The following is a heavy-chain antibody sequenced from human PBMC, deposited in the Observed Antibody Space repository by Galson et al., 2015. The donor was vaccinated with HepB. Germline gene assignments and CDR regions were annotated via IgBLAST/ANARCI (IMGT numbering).Heavy chain of an antibody. CDR2: INAGNGDT. CDR1: GNTFNTYA. J-gene: IGHJ4*02. V-gene: IGHV1-3*01. CDR3: ARGAITDDSGNYYNPFDS. D-gene: IGHD3-10*01. Sequence: SVKVSCKASGNTFNTYAIHWVRQAPGQRLEWMGWINAGNGDTKYSQKFLGRVTFTRDTSARTAYVELSSLRSEDTALYYCARGAITDDSGNYYNPFDSWGQGTLVTGSS.